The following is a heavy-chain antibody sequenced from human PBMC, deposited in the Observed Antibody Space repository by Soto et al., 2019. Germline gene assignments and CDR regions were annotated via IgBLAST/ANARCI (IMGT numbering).Heavy chain of an antibody. V-gene: IGHV3-64*01. Sequence: EVQLVESGGGLVQPGGSLRLSCAASGLTFSSYAMHWVRHAPGKGLEYVSAISSNGGSTYYANSVKGRFTISRDNSQNTMYVQMGSLRAEDMAVYYCARNLYSSYGRDVWGQGTTVTVSS. J-gene: IGHJ6*02. D-gene: IGHD6-19*01. CDR3: ARNLYSSYGRDV. CDR2: ISSNGGST. CDR1: GLTFSSYA.